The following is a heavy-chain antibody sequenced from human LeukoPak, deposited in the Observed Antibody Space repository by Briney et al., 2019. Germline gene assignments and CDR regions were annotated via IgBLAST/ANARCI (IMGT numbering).Heavy chain of an antibody. V-gene: IGHV1-2*02. D-gene: IGHD4-17*01. Sequence: GASVKVSCKASGYTFTGYYMHWVRQAPGQGLEWMGWINPNSGGTNYAQKFQGRVTMTRDTSISTAYMELSRLRPDDTAVYYCARDPDYGDYQMRADYYYYGMDVWGQGTTVTVSS. CDR1: GYTFTGYY. CDR3: ARDPDYGDYQMRADYYYYGMDV. J-gene: IGHJ6*02. CDR2: INPNSGGT.